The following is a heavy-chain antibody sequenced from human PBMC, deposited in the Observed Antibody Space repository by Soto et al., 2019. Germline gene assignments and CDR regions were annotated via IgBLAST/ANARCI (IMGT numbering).Heavy chain of an antibody. CDR3: ARDKSTAARPKTYYSYGMDV. CDR2: INWNGGST. CDR1: GFTFDDYG. D-gene: IGHD6-6*01. J-gene: IGHJ6*02. Sequence: GGSLRLSCAAAGFTFDDYGMSWVRQATGKGLEWVSGINWNGGSTGYADSVKGRFTISRDNAKNSLYLQMNSLRAADTALYYCARDKSTAARPKTYYSYGMDVWGQGTTVTVSS. V-gene: IGHV3-20*04.